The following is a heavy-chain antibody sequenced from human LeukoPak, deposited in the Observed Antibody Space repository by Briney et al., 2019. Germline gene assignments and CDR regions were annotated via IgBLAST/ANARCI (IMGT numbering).Heavy chain of an antibody. V-gene: IGHV3-23*01. CDR1: GFTFSSYA. J-gene: IGHJ4*02. CDR2: ISGSGGST. D-gene: IGHD3-10*01. CDR3: AKDRELLWFGELLFDY. Sequence: GGSLRLSCAASGFTFSSYAMSWVRQAPGTGLEWVSAISGSGGSTYYADSVKGRFTISRDNSKNTLYLQMNSLRAEDTAVYYCAKDRELLWFGELLFDYWGQGTLVTVSS.